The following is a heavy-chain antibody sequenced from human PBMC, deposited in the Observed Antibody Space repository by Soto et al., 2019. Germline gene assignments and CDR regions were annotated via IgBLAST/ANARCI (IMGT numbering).Heavy chain of an antibody. V-gene: IGHV1-18*01. CDR1: GYTFTSYG. CDR3: ARDQEYSSSSEDY. J-gene: IGHJ4*02. CDR2: ISAYNGNT. Sequence: QVQLVQSGAEVKKPGASVKVSCKASGYTFTSYGISWVRQAPGQGLGWMGWISAYNGNTNYAQKLQGRATMTTDTSTSTAYVELRSLRSDDTAVYYCARDQEYSSSSEDYWGQGTLVTVS. D-gene: IGHD6-6*01.